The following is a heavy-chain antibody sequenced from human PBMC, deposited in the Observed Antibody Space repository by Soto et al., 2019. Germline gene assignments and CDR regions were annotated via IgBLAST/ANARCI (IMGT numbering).Heavy chain of an antibody. V-gene: IGHV3-30*03. Sequence: LRLSCAASGFSFSSYVMEWVRLAPVKGLEWVAATTYDGGIKHYVDSVKGRFTISRDNSKNTLYLQMNSLRVEDTATYYCAGALENPYFYYGLNVWGQGTTVTVSS. D-gene: IGHD1-1*01. CDR3: AGALENPYFYYGLNV. CDR2: TTYDGGIK. J-gene: IGHJ6*02. CDR1: GFSFSSYV.